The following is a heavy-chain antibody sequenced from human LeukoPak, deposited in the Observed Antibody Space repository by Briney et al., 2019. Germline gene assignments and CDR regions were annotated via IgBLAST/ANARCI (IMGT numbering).Heavy chain of an antibody. CDR1: GGSFSGYY. D-gene: IGHD2-21*02. J-gene: IGHJ4*02. V-gene: IGHV4-34*01. Sequence: SETLSLTCAVYGGSFSGYYWSWIRQPPGKGLEWIGEINHGGSTNYNPSLKSRVTISVDTSKNQFSLKLSSVTAADTAVYYCARGGVVVTAISDYWGQGTLVTVSS. CDR3: ARGGVVVTAISDY. CDR2: INHGGST.